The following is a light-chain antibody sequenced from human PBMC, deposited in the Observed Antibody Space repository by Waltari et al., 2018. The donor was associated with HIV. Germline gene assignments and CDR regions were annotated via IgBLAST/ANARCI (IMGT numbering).Light chain of an antibody. CDR2: EGN. CDR1: SSDVGTYSL. J-gene: IGLJ2*01. CDR3: SSYTSFSTVL. Sequence: QSALTQPASVSGSPGQSITISCTGTSSDVGTYSLVSWDHHHPGKAPKLMIYEGNKRPSGVSNRFSGSKSGNTASLTISGLQAEDEADYYCSSYTSFSTVLFGGGTKLTVL. V-gene: IGLV2-23*01.